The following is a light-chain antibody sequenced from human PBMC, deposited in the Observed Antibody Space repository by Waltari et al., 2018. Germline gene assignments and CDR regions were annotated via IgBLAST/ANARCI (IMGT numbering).Light chain of an antibody. J-gene: IGLJ3*02. V-gene: IGLV4-69*01. CDR3: QTGGHGTWV. Sequence: QLVLTQSPSASASLRASVKLTCTLSSGHSSNVIALLQQQPEKGPRFVMKVNSDGTHSKGDEIPDRFSGSSSWAERYLTISSLQSEDEADYYCQTGGHGTWVFGGGTKLTVL. CDR1: SGHSSNV. CDR2: VNSDGTH.